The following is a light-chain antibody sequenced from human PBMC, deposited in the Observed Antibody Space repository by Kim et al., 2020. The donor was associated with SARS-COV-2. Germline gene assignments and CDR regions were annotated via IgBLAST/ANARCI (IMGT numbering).Light chain of an antibody. J-gene: IGLJ3*02. V-gene: IGLV6-57*03. CDR3: QSYDSSARV. CDR1: SGSIASNY. CDR2: QDN. Sequence: GKTVTISCTRSSGSIASNYVQWYQQRPGSAPTSVIYQDNQRASGVPDRFSGSIDSSSNSASLSISGLKTEDEADYYCQSYDSSARVFGGGTQLTVL.